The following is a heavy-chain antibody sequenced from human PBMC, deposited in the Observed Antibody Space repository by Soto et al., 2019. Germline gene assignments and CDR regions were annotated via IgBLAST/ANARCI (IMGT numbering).Heavy chain of an antibody. V-gene: IGHV3-13*01. Sequence: VGSLRLSCAASGFTFSSYDMHWVRQATGKGLEWVSAIGTAGDTYYPGSVKGRFTISRENAKNSLYLQMNSLRAGDTAVYYCARVNNYYDSSGFDAFDIWGQGTMVTVSS. CDR1: GFTFSSYD. J-gene: IGHJ3*02. D-gene: IGHD3-22*01. CDR2: IGTAGDT. CDR3: ARVNNYYDSSGFDAFDI.